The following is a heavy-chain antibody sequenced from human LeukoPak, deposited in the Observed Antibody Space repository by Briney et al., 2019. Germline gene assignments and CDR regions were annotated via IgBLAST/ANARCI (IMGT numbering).Heavy chain of an antibody. V-gene: IGHV4-34*01. CDR2: IYHSGST. CDR3: ARTHGGFDP. Sequence: SETLSLTCAVYGGSFSGYYWSWIRQPPGKGLEWIGYIYHSGSTYYNPSLKSRVTISVDRSKNQFSLKLSSVTAADTAVYYCARTHGGFDPWGQGTLVTVSS. D-gene: IGHD3-10*01. J-gene: IGHJ5*02. CDR1: GGSFSGYY.